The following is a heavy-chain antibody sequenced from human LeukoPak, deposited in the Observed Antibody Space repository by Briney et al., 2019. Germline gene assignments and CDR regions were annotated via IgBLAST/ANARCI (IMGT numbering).Heavy chain of an antibody. V-gene: IGHV3-9*01. CDR1: GFTFDDYA. D-gene: IGHD3-10*01. Sequence: PGRSLRLSCAASGFTFDDYAMHWVRQAPGKGLEWVSGISWNSGSIGYADSVKGRFTISRDNAKNSLYLQMNSLRAEDTAVYYCAREYYYGSGPWYGMDVWGQGTTVTVSS. J-gene: IGHJ6*02. CDR2: ISWNSGSI. CDR3: AREYYYGSGPWYGMDV.